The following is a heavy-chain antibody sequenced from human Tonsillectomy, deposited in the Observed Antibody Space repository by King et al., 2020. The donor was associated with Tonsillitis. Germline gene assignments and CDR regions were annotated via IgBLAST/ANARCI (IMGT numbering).Heavy chain of an antibody. D-gene: IGHD6-6*01. J-gene: IGHJ4*02. V-gene: IGHV3-48*03. CDR1: GFTFSSYE. CDR2: MSSSGSII. Sequence: QLVQSGGGLVHPGGSLRLSCAASGFTFSSYEMNWVRQAPGEGLEWGSYMSSSGSIIYYADPVKGRFTISRDNAKNSLYLQMNSLRAEDTAVYYCARWAARPFFDYWGQGTLVTVSS. CDR3: ARWAARPFFDY.